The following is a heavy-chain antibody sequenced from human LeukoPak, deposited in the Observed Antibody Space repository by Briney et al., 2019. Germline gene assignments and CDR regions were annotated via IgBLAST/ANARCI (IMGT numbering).Heavy chain of an antibody. J-gene: IGHJ1*01. CDR2: ITVSGST. D-gene: IGHD3-22*01. V-gene: IGHV4-31*03. Sequence: PSGTLSLTCTVSGGSISSGGYFWSWIRQHPGKGLEWIGCITVSGSTYYNPSLKGRVTISVDTSKNQFSLRLSSVTAADTAIYYCASVSYDTSLQHWGQGTLVPGSS. CDR3: ASVSYDTSLQH. CDR1: GGSISSGGYF.